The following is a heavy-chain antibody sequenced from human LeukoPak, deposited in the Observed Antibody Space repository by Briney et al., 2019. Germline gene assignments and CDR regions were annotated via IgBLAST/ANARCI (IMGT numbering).Heavy chain of an antibody. CDR3: TRDPNGDYVGALDM. CDR2: IRGSGGGT. J-gene: IGHJ3*02. V-gene: IGHV3-23*01. D-gene: IGHD4-17*01. CDR1: GITFSTYA. Sequence: GGSLRLSCAASGITFSTYAMTWVRQAPGKGLEWVSSIRGSGGGTDYADSVTGRFTISRDNSRDTLFLQMNSLRAEDTALYYCTRDPNGDYVGALDMWGPGTMVTVSS.